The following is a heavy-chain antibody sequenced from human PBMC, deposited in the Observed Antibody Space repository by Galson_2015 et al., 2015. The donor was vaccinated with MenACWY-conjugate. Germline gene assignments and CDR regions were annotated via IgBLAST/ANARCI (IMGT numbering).Heavy chain of an antibody. CDR1: GDSVSSHSVA. CDR3: AREVMVSRNFYAIDY. V-gene: IGHV6-1*01. CDR2: TYYRSKWYN. Sequence: CAISGDSVSSHSVAWNWIRQSPARGLEGLGRTYYRSKWYNDYATSVKSRITIKSDTTKNEFSLHLKSVTPDDTAVYYCAREVMVSRNFYAIDYWGQGTRVTVSS. J-gene: IGHJ4*02. D-gene: IGHD3-16*01.